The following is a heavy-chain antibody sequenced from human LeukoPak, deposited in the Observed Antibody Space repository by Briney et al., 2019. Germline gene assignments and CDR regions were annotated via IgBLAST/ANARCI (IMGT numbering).Heavy chain of an antibody. CDR1: GFTFSSYW. CDR3: TRHQYPGDFPPFDY. J-gene: IGHJ4*02. Sequence: SGGSLRLSCAASGFTFSSYWMSWVRQAPGKGLEWVANIKQDGSEKYYVDSVKGRFTISRDNAKNSLYLQMNSLRAEDTAVYYCTRHQYPGDFPPFDYWGQGTLVTVSS. D-gene: IGHD4-17*01. CDR2: IKQDGSEK. V-gene: IGHV3-7*01.